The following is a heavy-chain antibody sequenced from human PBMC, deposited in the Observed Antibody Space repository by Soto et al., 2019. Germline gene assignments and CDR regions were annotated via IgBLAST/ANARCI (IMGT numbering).Heavy chain of an antibody. V-gene: IGHV4-31*03. CDR2: IYHSGST. Sequence: QVQLQESGPRLVKPSQTLSLTCTVSGDSISRGGYYWNWLRQHPRKGLEWIGYIYHSGSTIYNPSLKSRVTXPXXXSXXRLSLELSNVTAADTAIYYCARDGAGAYGLGWFDPWGQGILVTVSS. D-gene: IGHD2-21*01. CDR3: ARDGAGAYGLGWFDP. CDR1: GDSISRGGYY. J-gene: IGHJ5*02.